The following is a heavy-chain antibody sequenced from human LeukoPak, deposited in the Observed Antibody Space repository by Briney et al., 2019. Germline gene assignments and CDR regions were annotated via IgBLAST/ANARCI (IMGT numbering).Heavy chain of an antibody. J-gene: IGHJ3*02. Sequence: SETLSLTCAVYGGSFSGYYWSWIRQPPGKGLEWIGEINRSGSTNYNPSLKSRVTISVDTSKNQFSLKLSSVTAADTAVYYCARTYYYDSSGYYGAFDIWGQGTMVTVSS. CDR3: ARTYYYDSSGYYGAFDI. V-gene: IGHV4-34*01. D-gene: IGHD3-22*01. CDR1: GGSFSGYY. CDR2: INRSGST.